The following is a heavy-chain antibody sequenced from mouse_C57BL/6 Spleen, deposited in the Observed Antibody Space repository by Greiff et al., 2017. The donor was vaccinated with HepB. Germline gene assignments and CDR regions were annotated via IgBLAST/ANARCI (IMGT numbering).Heavy chain of an antibody. CDR2: IRNKANGYTT. CDR1: GFTFTDYY. V-gene: IGHV7-3*01. Sequence: EVQGVESGGGLVQPGGSLSLSCAASGFTFTDYYMSWVRQPPGKALEWLGFIRNKANGYTTEYSASVKGRFTISRANSQSILYLQMNALRAEDIATYYCARYIGYGSGLYYYAMDYWGQGTSVTVSS. J-gene: IGHJ4*01. D-gene: IGHD1-1*01. CDR3: ARYIGYGSGLYYYAMDY.